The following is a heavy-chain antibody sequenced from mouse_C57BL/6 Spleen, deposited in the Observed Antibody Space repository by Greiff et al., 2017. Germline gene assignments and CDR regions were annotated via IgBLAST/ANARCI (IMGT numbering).Heavy chain of an antibody. CDR2: ISSGGSYT. Sequence: DVKLVESGGDLVKPGGSLKLSCAASGFTFSSYGMSWVRQTPDKRLEWVATISSGGSYTYYPDSVKGRFTISRDNAKNTLYLQMSSLKSEDTAMYYFDVWGTGTTVTVSS. V-gene: IGHV5-6*02. CDR3: DV. CDR1: GFTFSSYG. J-gene: IGHJ1*03.